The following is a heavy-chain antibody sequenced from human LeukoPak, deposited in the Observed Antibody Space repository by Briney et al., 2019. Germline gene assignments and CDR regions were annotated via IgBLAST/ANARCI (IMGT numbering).Heavy chain of an antibody. CDR2: ISYDGSNK. J-gene: IGHJ5*02. V-gene: IGHV3-30-3*01. CDR1: GFTFSSYA. Sequence: GGSLRLSCAASGFTFSSYAMHWVRQAPGKGLEWVAVISYDGSNKYYADSVKGRFTISRDSSKNTLYLQMNSLRAEDTAVYYCARVGSSSSDPNWFDPWGQGTLVTVSS. CDR3: ARVGSSSSDPNWFDP. D-gene: IGHD6-6*01.